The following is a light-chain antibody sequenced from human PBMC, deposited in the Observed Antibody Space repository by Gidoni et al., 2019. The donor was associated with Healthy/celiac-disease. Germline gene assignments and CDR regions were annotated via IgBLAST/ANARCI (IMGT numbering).Light chain of an antibody. CDR3: QTWGTGIWV. J-gene: IGLJ3*02. CDR1: SGHISDA. V-gene: IGLV4-69*01. Sequence: QLVLTQSPSASASLGASVKLTCTLSSGHISDAIAWLQQQPEKGPRYLMKVTSDGRPTKGDGIPDRFSGSSSGAERYLTISSLQSEDEADYYCQTWGTGIWVFGGGTKLTVL. CDR2: VTSDGRP.